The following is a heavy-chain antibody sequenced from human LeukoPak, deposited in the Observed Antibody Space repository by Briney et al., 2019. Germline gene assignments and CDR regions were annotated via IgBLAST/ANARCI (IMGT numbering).Heavy chain of an antibody. CDR3: ARGIFYGGRNQYIWLDL. J-gene: IGHJ5*02. CDR2: VSHSGSS. Sequence: SETLSLTCAVYGGSFSGYYWSWIRQPPGKGLEWIGEVSHSGSSNYNPSLKSRINISLDTSKSQFSLRLTSVTAADTAVYYCARGIFYGGRNQYIWLDLWGQGTLVTVSS. CDR1: GGSFSGYY. V-gene: IGHV4-34*01. D-gene: IGHD4-23*01.